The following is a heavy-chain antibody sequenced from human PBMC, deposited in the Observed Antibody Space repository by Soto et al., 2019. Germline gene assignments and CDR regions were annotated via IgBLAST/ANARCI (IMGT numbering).Heavy chain of an antibody. D-gene: IGHD1-26*01. Sequence: QITLKESGPTLVKSTQTLTLTCSFSGFSLTTDGEGVGWVRQSPGEALEWLALIYWDDDERYSPSLKTRLTITKDIARNQVVLVMTNMEPVDTGTYFCEHSRNLITEDAQVGDFDYWGQGT. CDR1: GFSLTTDGEG. CDR3: EHSRNLITEDAQVGDFDY. V-gene: IGHV2-5*02. J-gene: IGHJ4*02. CDR2: IYWDDDE.